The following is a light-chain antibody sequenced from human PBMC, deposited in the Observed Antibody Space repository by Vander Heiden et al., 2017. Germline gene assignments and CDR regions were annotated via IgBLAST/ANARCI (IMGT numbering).Light chain of an antibody. CDR2: RDA. V-gene: IGLV3-9*01. Sequence: SYELTQPVSVLVAPGQPASIPCGGNNIGSKNVHWYQQKPGQAPVLVIYRDALRPSGIPERLSGSNTGNTATLTISGAQVGDEADYYCQVWDSNTVLFGGGTKLTVL. CDR1: NIGSKN. J-gene: IGLJ2*01. CDR3: QVWDSNTVL.